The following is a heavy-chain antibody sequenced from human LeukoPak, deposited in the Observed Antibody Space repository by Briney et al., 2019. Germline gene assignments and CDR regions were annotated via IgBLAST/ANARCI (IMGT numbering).Heavy chain of an antibody. Sequence: GGSLRLSCAASGFTFSSYAMSWVRQTPGKGLEWVAVIWHDGSKTYYAESVKGRFTISRDNSKDTLYLEINSLRAEDTAVYYCARERWTNDWKYYFDYWGQGTLVTVSS. D-gene: IGHD1-1*01. CDR3: ARERWTNDWKYYFDY. CDR2: IWHDGSKT. J-gene: IGHJ4*02. V-gene: IGHV3-33*08. CDR1: GFTFSSYA.